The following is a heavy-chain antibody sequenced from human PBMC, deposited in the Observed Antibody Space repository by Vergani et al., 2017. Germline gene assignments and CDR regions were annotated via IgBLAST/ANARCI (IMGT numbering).Heavy chain of an antibody. CDR1: GGTFSSYA. Sequence: QVQLVQSGAEVKKPGSSVKVSCKASGGTFSSYAISWVRQAPGQGLEWMGGIIPIFGTANYAQKFQGRVTITAGESTSTAYMELSSLRSEDTAVYYCARVDYDILTGYYPFDYWGQGTLVTVSS. CDR2: IIPIFGTA. V-gene: IGHV1-69*01. J-gene: IGHJ4*02. D-gene: IGHD3-9*01. CDR3: ARVDYDILTGYYPFDY.